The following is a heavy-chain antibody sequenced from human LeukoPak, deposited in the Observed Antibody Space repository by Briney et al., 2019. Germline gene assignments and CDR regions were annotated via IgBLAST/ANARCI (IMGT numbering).Heavy chain of an antibody. CDR1: GGTFSNYA. V-gene: IGHV1-2*02. J-gene: IGHJ4*02. CDR2: INPNSGDT. D-gene: IGHD3-16*01. Sequence: ASVKVSCKASGGTFSNYAISWVRQAPGQGLEWMGWINPNSGDTKYAQKFQGRVTMTRDTSISTAYMELSRLRSDDTAVYYCATQRGSYRWGTDFDYWGQGTLVTVSS. CDR3: ATQRGSYRWGTDFDY.